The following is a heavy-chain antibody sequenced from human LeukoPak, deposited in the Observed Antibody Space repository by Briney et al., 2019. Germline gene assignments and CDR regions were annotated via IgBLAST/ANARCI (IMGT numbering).Heavy chain of an antibody. CDR2: IIPILGIA. J-gene: IGHJ3*02. D-gene: IGHD3-16*02. Sequence: GASVKVSCKASGGTFSSYAISWVRQAPGQGLEWMGRIIPILGIANYAQKFQGRVTITADKSTSTAYMELSSLRSEDTAVYYCARETYDYVWGSYRTPGAFDIWGQGTMVTVPS. CDR1: GGTFSSYA. CDR3: ARETYDYVWGSYRTPGAFDI. V-gene: IGHV1-69*04.